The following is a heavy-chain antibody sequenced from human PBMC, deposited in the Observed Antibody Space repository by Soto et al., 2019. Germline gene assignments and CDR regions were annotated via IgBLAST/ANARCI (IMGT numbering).Heavy chain of an antibody. V-gene: IGHV3-48*02. CDR1: GFTFISYS. CDR2: ISSSSSTI. Sequence: GGSLRLSCAASGFTFISYSMNWVRQAPGKGLEWVSYISSSSSTIYYADSVKGRFAISRDNAKNSLYLQMNSLRDEDTAVYYCARGKGAGIAPAGATTNHFDYWGEGTLVTVSS. J-gene: IGHJ4*02. D-gene: IGHD6-13*01. CDR3: ARGKGAGIAPAGATTNHFDY.